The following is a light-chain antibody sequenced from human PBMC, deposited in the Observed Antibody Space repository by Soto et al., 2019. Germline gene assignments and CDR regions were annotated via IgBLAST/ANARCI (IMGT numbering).Light chain of an antibody. CDR3: QQSYSTPRT. Sequence: DIQMTQSPSSLSASVGDRVTITCRASQSIVSILNWYQQKPGKAPKLLIYAASSLQSGVPSRFSGSGSGTDFTLTISSLQPEDFATYYCQQSYSTPRTFGQGTKVEIK. CDR2: AAS. J-gene: IGKJ1*01. CDR1: QSIVSI. V-gene: IGKV1-39*01.